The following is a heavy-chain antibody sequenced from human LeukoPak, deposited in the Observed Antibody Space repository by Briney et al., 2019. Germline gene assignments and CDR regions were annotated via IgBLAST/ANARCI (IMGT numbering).Heavy chain of an antibody. CDR3: ARDDAATARASGMDV. J-gene: IGHJ6*04. CDR2: ISESSSYT. Sequence: LGGSLRLSCAASGFPFSSDSMNWVRQAPGKGLEGVSYISESSSYTYYANSVKGRFNISRDNAKNSLYLQMNSLRGEDTAVYYCARDDAATARASGMDVWGKGTTVTVSS. CDR1: GFPFSSDS. D-gene: IGHD6-6*01. V-gene: IGHV3-21*01.